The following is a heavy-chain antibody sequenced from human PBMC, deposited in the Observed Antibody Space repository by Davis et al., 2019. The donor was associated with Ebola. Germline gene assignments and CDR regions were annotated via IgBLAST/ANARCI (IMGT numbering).Heavy chain of an antibody. CDR2: ISGSGDST. CDR1: GFTFRSYA. CDR3: VKVPRRVAIGSGGFDY. J-gene: IGHJ4*02. D-gene: IGHD3-3*01. V-gene: IGHV3-23*01. Sequence: GESLKISCAASGFTFRSYAMSWVRQAPGQGLEWVSSISGSGDSTYFADSVKGRFTISRDNSKNMLYLQMSSLRADDTAVYYCVKVPRRVAIGSGGFDYWGQGTLVTVSS.